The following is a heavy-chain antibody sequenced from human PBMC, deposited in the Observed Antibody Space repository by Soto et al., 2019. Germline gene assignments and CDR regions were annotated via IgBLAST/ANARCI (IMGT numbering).Heavy chain of an antibody. CDR3: ASGGLPAGKRSPYSALNV. V-gene: IGHV4-39*01. Sequence: SETLSLTCTVSGGSISSSSYYWGWIRQPPGKGLEWIGSIYYSGSTYYNPSLKSRVTISVDTSKNQFSLKLSSVTAADTALFYFASGGLPAGKRSPYSALNVWGQGPTVTVSS. J-gene: IGHJ6*02. CDR1: GGSISSSSYY. D-gene: IGHD6-13*01. CDR2: IYYSGST.